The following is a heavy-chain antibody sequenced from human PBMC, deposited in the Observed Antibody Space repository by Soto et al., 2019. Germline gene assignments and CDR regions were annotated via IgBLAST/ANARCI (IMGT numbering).Heavy chain of an antibody. CDR1: VFTFSNVW. Sequence: GSLRLSGAASVFTFSNVWMSWVRQAPGKGLEWVGRIKSKADGATTDYTASVKGRFTISRDDSKNTLYLQMNSLKTEDTAVYYCTTDLSKMSWFDPWGQGTLVTVSS. V-gene: IGHV3-15*01. CDR2: IKSKADGATT. D-gene: IGHD6-13*01. J-gene: IGHJ5*02. CDR3: TTDLSKMSWFDP.